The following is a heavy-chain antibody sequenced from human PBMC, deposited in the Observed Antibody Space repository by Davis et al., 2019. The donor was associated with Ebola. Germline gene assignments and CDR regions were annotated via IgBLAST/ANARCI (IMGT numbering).Heavy chain of an antibody. CDR1: GGSISGGGYS. J-gene: IGHJ5*02. D-gene: IGHD3-3*01. V-gene: IGHV4-30-2*01. CDR3: ARRTISLRTFDP. Sequence: MPSETLSLTCAVSGGSISGGGYSWNWIRQPPGKGLEWIGYIFHNGYTYYSPSLESRVAISLDESKNQFSLRLNSVTAADTGVYYCARRTISLRTFDPWGQGTLVTVSS. CDR2: IFHNGYT.